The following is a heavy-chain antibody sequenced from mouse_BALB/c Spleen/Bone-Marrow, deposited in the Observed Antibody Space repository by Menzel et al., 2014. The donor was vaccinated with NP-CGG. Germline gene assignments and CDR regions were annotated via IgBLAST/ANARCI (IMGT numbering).Heavy chain of an antibody. V-gene: IGHV1-7*01. Sequence: VQLQQSGAELAKPGASVKMSCKASGYTFTSYWMHWVKQRPGQGLEWIGYINPSTGYTEYNQKFKDKATLTADKSSSTAYMQLSSLTSEDSAVYYCAGERYAGYYFDYWGQGTTLTVSS. CDR1: GYTFTSYW. CDR3: AGERYAGYYFDY. J-gene: IGHJ2*01. D-gene: IGHD2-3*01. CDR2: INPSTGYT.